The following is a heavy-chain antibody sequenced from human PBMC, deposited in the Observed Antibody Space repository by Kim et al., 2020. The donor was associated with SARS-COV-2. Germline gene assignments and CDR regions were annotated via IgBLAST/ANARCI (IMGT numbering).Heavy chain of an antibody. V-gene: IGHV3-33*01. J-gene: IGHJ4*02. CDR1: GFTFSSYG. Sequence: GRSLRLSCAASGFTFSSYGMHWVRQAPGKGLEWVAVIWYDGSNKYYADSVKGRFTISRDNSKNTLYLQMNSLRAEDTAVYYCARDGYSYDLYYFDYWGQGTLVTVSS. CDR3: ARDGYSYDLYYFDY. D-gene: IGHD5-18*01. CDR2: IWYDGSNK.